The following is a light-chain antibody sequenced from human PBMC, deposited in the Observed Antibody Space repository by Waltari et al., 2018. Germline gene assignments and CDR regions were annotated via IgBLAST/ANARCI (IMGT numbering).Light chain of an antibody. Sequence: DVVMTQSPLSLPVTLGQPASISCRSSQSLVHRDGNTYLNWFQQRPGQSPRRLIYKVSNRDSGVPDRCSGSGSGTDFTLKISRVEAEDVGVYYCMQGTHWLWTVGQGTKVEIK. V-gene: IGKV2-30*02. CDR2: KVS. CDR1: QSLVHRDGNTY. J-gene: IGKJ1*01. CDR3: MQGTHWLWT.